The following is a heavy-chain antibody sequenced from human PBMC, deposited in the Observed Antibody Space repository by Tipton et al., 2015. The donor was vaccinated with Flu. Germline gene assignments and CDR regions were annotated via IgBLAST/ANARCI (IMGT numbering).Heavy chain of an antibody. CDR3: ARDRGWPASLDY. J-gene: IGHJ4*02. CDR2: SYYSGST. D-gene: IGHD3-10*01. Sequence: TLSLTCSVSGGSISYYYWNWIRQPPGKGLEWIGFSYYSGSTSYNPSLQSRVTISVYTSRNQFSLNLKSVTAAETAVYYCARDRGWPASLDYWGQGILVTVSS. CDR1: GGSISYYY. V-gene: IGHV4-59*01.